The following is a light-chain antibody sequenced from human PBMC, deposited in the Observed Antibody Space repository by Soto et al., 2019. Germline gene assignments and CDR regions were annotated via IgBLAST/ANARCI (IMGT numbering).Light chain of an antibody. CDR2: DDS. CDR3: QVWHSSSDHYV. CDR1: IIGSKS. J-gene: IGLJ1*01. V-gene: IGLV3-21*02. Sequence: SYELPQPPSVSVAPGQTARITCGGNIIGSKSVHWYQQKPGQAPVLVVYDDSDRPSGIPERFSGSNSGITATLTISRVEAGDEADYYCQVWHSSSDHYVFGTGTKVTVL.